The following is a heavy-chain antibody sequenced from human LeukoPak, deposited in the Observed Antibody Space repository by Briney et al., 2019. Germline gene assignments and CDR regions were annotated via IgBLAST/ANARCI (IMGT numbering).Heavy chain of an antibody. Sequence: PSETLSLTCAVYGGSFSYYYWSWIRQPPGKTLEWIGEINHSGSTNYNPSLKGRVTISLDTSKNQFSLKLSSVTAADTAVYYCARGKRFFDSAWGQGTLVTVSS. J-gene: IGHJ5*02. V-gene: IGHV4-34*01. D-gene: IGHD3-9*01. CDR2: INHSGST. CDR3: ARGKRFFDSA. CDR1: GGSFSYYY.